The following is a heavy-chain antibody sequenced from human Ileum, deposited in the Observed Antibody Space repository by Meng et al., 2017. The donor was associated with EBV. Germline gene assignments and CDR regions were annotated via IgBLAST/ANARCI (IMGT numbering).Heavy chain of an antibody. J-gene: IGHJ4*02. CDR3: ARESGRGYSSDY. D-gene: IGHD5-18*01. Sequence: QVSVECSGSEVEKPWSSGMLSCKASGGTFTNSVISWVRQAPGQGLEWMGGIIPMFGAPDYAQRFQDRVIITADESTSTVYMELNSLRSEDTAVYYCARESGRGYSSDYWGQGTLVTVSS. CDR1: GGTFTNSV. CDR2: IIPMFGAP. V-gene: IGHV1-69*01.